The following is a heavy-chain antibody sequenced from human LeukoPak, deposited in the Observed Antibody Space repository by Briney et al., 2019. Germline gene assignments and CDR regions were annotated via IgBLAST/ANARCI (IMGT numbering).Heavy chain of an antibody. V-gene: IGHV1-3*01. D-gene: IGHD5-24*01. Sequence: ASVKVSCKASGYTFTTYTMHWVRQAPGQRLEWMGWINAGNGNTKYSQKLQGRVTITRDTSASTVYMDLSSLRSEDTAVYYCAREIDRDGYNRFFDYWGQGILVTVSS. CDR3: AREIDRDGYNRFFDY. J-gene: IGHJ4*02. CDR1: GYTFTTYT. CDR2: INAGNGNT.